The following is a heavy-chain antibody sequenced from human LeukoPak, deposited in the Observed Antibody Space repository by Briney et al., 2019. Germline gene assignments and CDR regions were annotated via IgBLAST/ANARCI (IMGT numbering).Heavy chain of an antibody. V-gene: IGHV3-74*01. CDR2: INSDGSST. D-gene: IGHD6-6*01. Sequence: GGSLRLSCAASGFTFSSYWMHWVRQAPGKGLLWVSRINSDGSSTWYADSVKGRFTISRDNAKNTLYLQMNSLRAEDTAVYYCARVYSSSSSDYWGLGTLVTVSS. CDR1: GFTFSSYW. J-gene: IGHJ4*02. CDR3: ARVYSSSSSDY.